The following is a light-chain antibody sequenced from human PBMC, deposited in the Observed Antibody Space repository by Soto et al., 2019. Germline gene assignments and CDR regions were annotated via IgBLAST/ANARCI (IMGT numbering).Light chain of an antibody. J-gene: IGKJ2*01. Sequence: EIVLTQSPGTLSLSPGERATLSCRASQSITSNFLAWYQQKPGQAPRLLIHGASTRAAGVADRFSGSGSGTDFTLTITRLEPEDFAVYYCQQYGRSPLMYTFGQGTKLGV. CDR2: GAS. CDR3: QQYGRSPLMYT. CDR1: QSITSNF. V-gene: IGKV3-20*01.